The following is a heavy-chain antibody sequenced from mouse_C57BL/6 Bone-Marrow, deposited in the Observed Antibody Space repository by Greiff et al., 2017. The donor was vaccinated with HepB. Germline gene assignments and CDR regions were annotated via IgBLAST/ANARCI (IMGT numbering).Heavy chain of an antibody. CDR3: ARGGYYYGSSPFAY. D-gene: IGHD1-1*01. CDR1: GYTFTDYY. Sequence: EVQRVESGPVLVKPGASVKMSCKASGYTFTDYYMNWVKQSHGKSLEWIGVINPYNGGTSYNQKFKGKATLTVDKSSSTAYMELNSLTSEDSAVYYCARGGYYYGSSPFAYWGQGTLVTVSA. CDR2: INPYNGGT. V-gene: IGHV1-19*01. J-gene: IGHJ3*01.